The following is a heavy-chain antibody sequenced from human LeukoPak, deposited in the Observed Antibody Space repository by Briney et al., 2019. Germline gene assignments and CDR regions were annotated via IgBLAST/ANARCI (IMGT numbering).Heavy chain of an antibody. Sequence: GGSLRLSCAASGFTFSNYWMHWVRQAPGQGLVWVSRINTDGSTINYADSVKGRFTISRDNSRDTLYLQMNSLRAGDTAIYYCVKDRPNYYGSNGHYYRQNGDYWGQGTLVAVSS. CDR3: VKDRPNYYGSNGHYYRQNGDY. CDR1: GFTFSNYW. J-gene: IGHJ4*02. CDR2: INTDGSTI. V-gene: IGHV3-74*01. D-gene: IGHD3-22*01.